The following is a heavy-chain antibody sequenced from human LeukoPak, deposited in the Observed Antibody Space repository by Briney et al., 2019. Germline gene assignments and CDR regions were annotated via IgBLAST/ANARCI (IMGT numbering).Heavy chain of an antibody. V-gene: IGHV4-59*08. J-gene: IGHJ6*02. CDR3: AGRSSYYYYGMDV. CDR2: VYSSGST. D-gene: IGHD2-15*01. CDR1: GGSISSYY. Sequence: SETLSLTCTVSGGSISSYYWSWIRQPPGKGLEWIGYVYSSGSTNYNPSVKSRVTISVDTSKNQFSLKLNSVTAADTAVYYCAGRSSYYYYGMDVWGQGTTVTVSS.